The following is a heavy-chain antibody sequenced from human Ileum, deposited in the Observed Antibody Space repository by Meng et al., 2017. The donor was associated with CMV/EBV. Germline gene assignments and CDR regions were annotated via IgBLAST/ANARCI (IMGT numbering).Heavy chain of an antibody. CDR3: ARGTDSSGWSYYFDY. D-gene: IGHD6-19*01. V-gene: IGHV1-2*02. CDR2: INPKSGGP. J-gene: IGHJ4*02. Sequence: SVKVSCKTSGYTFTDYFIHWVRQAPGQGLEWMGWINPKSGGPNYAQKFQGKVTMTRDTSISTVYMELRRLRSDDTAVYYCARGTDSSGWSYYFDYWGQGTLVTVSS. CDR1: GYTFTDYF.